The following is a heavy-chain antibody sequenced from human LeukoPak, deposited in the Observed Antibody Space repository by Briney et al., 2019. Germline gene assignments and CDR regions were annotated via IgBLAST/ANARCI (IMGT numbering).Heavy chain of an antibody. CDR3: ATHRGINQFDY. J-gene: IGHJ4*02. V-gene: IGHV3-23*01. CDR2: ISGSGGST. D-gene: IGHD3-10*01. Sequence: PGRSLRLSWAASGFTFDDYAMHWVRQAPGKGLEWVSAISGSGGSTYYADSVKGRFTISRDNSKNTLYLQMNSLRAEDTAVYYCATHRGINQFDYWGQGTLVTVSS. CDR1: GFTFDDYA.